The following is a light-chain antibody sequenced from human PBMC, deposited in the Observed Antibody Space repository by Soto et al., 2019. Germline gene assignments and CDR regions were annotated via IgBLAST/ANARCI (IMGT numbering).Light chain of an antibody. CDR3: QQSYSSPRT. Sequence: DIQITQSPSSLSASVADRVTITCLASQSIRRSLNWYQQKPGKAPKLLIYAASSLQSGVPSRFSGSGYGTDFTLTITSLQSEDFAIYYCQQSYSSPRTCGQGTKVDIK. V-gene: IGKV1-39*01. CDR1: QSIRRS. CDR2: AAS. J-gene: IGKJ1*01.